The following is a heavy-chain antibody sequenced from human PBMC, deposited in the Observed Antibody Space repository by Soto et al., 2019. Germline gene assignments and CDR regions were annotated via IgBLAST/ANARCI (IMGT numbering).Heavy chain of an antibody. D-gene: IGHD2-2*01. CDR2: MYHSGST. V-gene: IGHV4-30-2*01. CDR3: ARVPDY. CDR1: GGSISSDNYY. J-gene: IGHJ4*02. Sequence: PSETLSLTCTVSGGSISSDNYYWGWIRQPPGKGLEWIGYMYHSGSTYYNPSLKSRVTISIDRSKNQFSLKLSSVTAADTAVYYCARVPDYWGQGILVTVSS.